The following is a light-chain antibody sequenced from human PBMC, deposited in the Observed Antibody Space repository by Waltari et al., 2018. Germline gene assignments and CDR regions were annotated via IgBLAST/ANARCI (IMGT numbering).Light chain of an antibody. CDR2: EGS. V-gene: IGLV2-23*01. Sequence: QSALTQPASVSGSPGQSIPISCTGTSSDVGAYSLVSWYQQPPGKAPKPMIYEGSKRPSGVSNRFSGSKSGNTASLTISGLQAEDEADYYCCSYAGSSTLVFGGGTKLTVL. CDR3: CSYAGSSTLV. J-gene: IGLJ2*01. CDR1: SSDVGAYSL.